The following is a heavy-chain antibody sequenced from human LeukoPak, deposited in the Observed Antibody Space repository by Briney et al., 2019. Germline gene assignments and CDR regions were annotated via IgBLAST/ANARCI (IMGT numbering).Heavy chain of an antibody. D-gene: IGHD3-10*01. CDR3: ARDVSYYHGSGTFGFDQ. J-gene: IGHJ4*02. Sequence: GGSLRPSCATSGFTFSNYWMHWVRQAPGKGLMWVSRIYSDGSFTNYADSVKGLFTISRDNAKNTLYLQMNSLRAEDTALYYCARDVSYYHGSGTFGFDQWGQGTLVTVSS. CDR1: GFTFSNYW. CDR2: IYSDGSFT. V-gene: IGHV3-74*01.